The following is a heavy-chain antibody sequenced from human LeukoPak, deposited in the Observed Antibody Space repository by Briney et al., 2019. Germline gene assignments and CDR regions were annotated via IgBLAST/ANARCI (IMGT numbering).Heavy chain of an antibody. CDR3: ARTPSSSSSWH. V-gene: IGHV3-48*03. J-gene: IGHJ4*02. CDR2: ITSSGSGV. Sequence: GGSLRLSCAASVFTFSTYEMNWVRQAPGKGLEWLSYITSSGSGVHYADSVKGRFTISRDNAENSLYLQMNSLRADDTAVYYCARTPSSSSSWHWGRGTLVTVSS. CDR1: VFTFSTYE. D-gene: IGHD6-13*01.